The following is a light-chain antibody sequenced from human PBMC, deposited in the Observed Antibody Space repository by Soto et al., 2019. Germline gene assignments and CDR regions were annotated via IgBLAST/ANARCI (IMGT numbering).Light chain of an antibody. Sequence: QSALTQPASVSGSPGQSITISCTGTSSDVGAYDYVSWYQQHPGKAPKLMIYDVTYRPSGVSYRFSGSKSGNTASLTISGLQAEDEAYYYCSSYTTSSTLLFGGGTKLTVL. CDR1: SSDVGAYDY. CDR3: SSYTTSSTLL. J-gene: IGLJ2*01. CDR2: DVT. V-gene: IGLV2-14*03.